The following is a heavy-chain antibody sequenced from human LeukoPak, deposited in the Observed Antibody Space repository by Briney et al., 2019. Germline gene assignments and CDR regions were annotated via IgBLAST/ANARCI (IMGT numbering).Heavy chain of an antibody. CDR2: INHSGST. V-gene: IGHV4-39*07. CDR3: ARGTKYCSSTSCYMNWFDP. CDR1: GGSISSSSYY. D-gene: IGHD2-2*02. J-gene: IGHJ5*02. Sequence: SETLSLTCTVSGGSISSSSYYWGWIRQPPGKGLEWIGEINHSGSTNYNPSLKSRVTISVDTSKNQFSLKLSSVTAADTAVYYCARGTKYCSSTSCYMNWFDPWGQGTLVTVSS.